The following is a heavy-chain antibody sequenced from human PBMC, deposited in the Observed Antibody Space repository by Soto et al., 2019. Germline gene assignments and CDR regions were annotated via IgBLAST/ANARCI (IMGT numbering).Heavy chain of an antibody. D-gene: IGHD5-12*01. CDR2: IIPILGIA. CDR1: GGTFSSYT. J-gene: IGHJ4*02. Sequence: QVQLVQSGAEVKKPASSVKVSCKASGGTFSSYTISWVRQAPGQGLEWMGRIIPILGIANYARKFQGRVTITADKSTSTAYMELSSLRSEDTAVYYWAYSGYDLPDYWGQGTLVTVSS. CDR3: AYSGYDLPDY. V-gene: IGHV1-69*02.